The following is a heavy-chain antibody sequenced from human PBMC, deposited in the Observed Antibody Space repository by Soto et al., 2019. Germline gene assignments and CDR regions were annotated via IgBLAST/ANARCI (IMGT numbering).Heavy chain of an antibody. Sequence: ASVKVSCKASGYTFTSYGISWVRQAPGQGLEWMGWISAYNGNTNYAQKLQGRVTMTTDTSTSTAYMELRSLRSDDTAVYYCARDLGYCISTSCPGWFDPWGQGTLVTVS. V-gene: IGHV1-18*01. CDR1: GYTFTSYG. J-gene: IGHJ5*02. CDR2: ISAYNGNT. CDR3: ARDLGYCISTSCPGWFDP. D-gene: IGHD2-2*01.